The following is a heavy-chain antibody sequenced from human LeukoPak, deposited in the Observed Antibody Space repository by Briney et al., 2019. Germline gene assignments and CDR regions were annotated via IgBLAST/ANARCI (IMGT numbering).Heavy chain of an antibody. CDR3: ARGVYIAAAQYGY. CDR2: VYDSGTT. CDR1: GGSISRYY. J-gene: IGHJ4*02. D-gene: IGHD6-13*01. Sequence: SETLSLTCTVSGGSISRYYWSWIRQSPGKGLEWIGYVYDSGTTNYNPSLKSRVTISVDTPKNQFSLKLSSVTAADTAVYYCARGVYIAAAQYGYWGQGTLVTVSS. V-gene: IGHV4-59*01.